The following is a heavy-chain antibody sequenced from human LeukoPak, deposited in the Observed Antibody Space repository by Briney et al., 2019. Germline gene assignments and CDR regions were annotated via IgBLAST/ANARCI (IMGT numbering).Heavy chain of an antibody. CDR2: IYSGGST. D-gene: IGHD3-22*01. Sequence: PGGSLILSCEASGFTVSSMSWVRQAPRKGLEWVSVIYSGGSTYYTDSLKGRLTISRDNCKNTLYLQMGSLRAEDMDVYYCERGGGEYYYDSSGFHNVPPDYWGQGTLVTVSS. CDR1: GFTVSS. V-gene: IGHV3-66*01. CDR3: ERGGGEYYYDSSGFHNVPPDY. J-gene: IGHJ4*02.